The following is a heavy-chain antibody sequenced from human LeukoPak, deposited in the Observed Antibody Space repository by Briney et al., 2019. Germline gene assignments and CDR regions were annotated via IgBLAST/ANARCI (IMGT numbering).Heavy chain of an antibody. CDR3: ARDSPLSSSQFDY. V-gene: IGHV3-21*01. CDR2: ISSSSSYI. CDR1: GFTVSSNY. J-gene: IGHJ4*02. Sequence: PGGSLRLSCAASGFTVSSNYMSWVRQAPGKGLEWVSSISSSSSYIYYADSVKGRFTISRDNAKNSLYLQMNSLRAEDTAVYYCARDSPLSSSQFDYWGQGTLVTVSS. D-gene: IGHD6-13*01.